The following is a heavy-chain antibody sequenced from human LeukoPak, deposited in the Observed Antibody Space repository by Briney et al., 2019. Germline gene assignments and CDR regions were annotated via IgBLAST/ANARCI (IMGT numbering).Heavy chain of an antibody. CDR3: AKDSYYYDSSGYYYDY. Sequence: PGGSLRLSCAASGFTFSSYGMHWVRQAPGKGLEWVAFIRYDGSNKYYADSVKGRFTISRDNSKNTLYLQMNSLRAEDTAVYYCAKDSYYYDSSGYYYDYWGQETLVTVSS. J-gene: IGHJ4*02. CDR2: IRYDGSNK. CDR1: GFTFSSYG. D-gene: IGHD3-22*01. V-gene: IGHV3-30*02.